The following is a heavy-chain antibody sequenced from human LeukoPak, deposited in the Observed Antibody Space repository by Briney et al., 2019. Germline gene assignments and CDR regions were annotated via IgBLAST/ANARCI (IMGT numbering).Heavy chain of an antibody. D-gene: IGHD4-17*01. J-gene: IGHJ5*02. CDR1: GGSISSYY. V-gene: IGHV4-59*01. CDR3: ARDFLIRSAVTTLVEHWFDP. Sequence: SETLSLTCTVSGGSISSYYWSWIRQPPGKGLEWIGYIYYSGSTNYNPSLKSRVTISVDTSKNQFSLKLSSVTAADTAVYYCARDFLIRSAVTTLVEHWFDPWGQGTLVTVSS. CDR2: IYYSGST.